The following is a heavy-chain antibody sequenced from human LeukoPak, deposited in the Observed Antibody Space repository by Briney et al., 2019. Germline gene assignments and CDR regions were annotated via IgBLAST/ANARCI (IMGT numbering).Heavy chain of an antibody. D-gene: IGHD2-8*01. V-gene: IGHV3-23*01. Sequence: GGSLRLSCAASRFTFSNYAMSWVRQAPGKGLEWVSAIGGNGGSTYYADSVKGRFTISRDNSKDTLYLQMNSLRAEDTAVYYCARGILMVYATYWYFDLWGRGTLVTVSS. J-gene: IGHJ2*01. CDR1: RFTFSNYA. CDR3: ARGILMVYATYWYFDL. CDR2: IGGNGGST.